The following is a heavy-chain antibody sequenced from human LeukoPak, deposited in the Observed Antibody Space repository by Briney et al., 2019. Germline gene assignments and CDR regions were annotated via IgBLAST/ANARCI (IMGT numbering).Heavy chain of an antibody. Sequence: SETLSLTCTVSGGSISSYYWSWIRQPPGKGLEWIGFIYYSGSTNYNPSLKSRVTISVDTSKNQFFLNLRSVTAADTAMYYCARVPRIEAGATGDWFDPWGQGTVVTVSS. J-gene: IGHJ5*02. CDR3: ARVPRIEAGATGDWFDP. CDR2: IYYSGST. D-gene: IGHD6-13*01. CDR1: GGSISSYY. V-gene: IGHV4-59*01.